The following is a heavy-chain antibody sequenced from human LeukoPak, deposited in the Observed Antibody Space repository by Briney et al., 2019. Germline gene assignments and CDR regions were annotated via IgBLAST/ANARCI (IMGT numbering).Heavy chain of an antibody. CDR3: ARGPYSYDSSGAFDI. V-gene: IGHV4-39*07. CDR1: GGSISSTSYY. D-gene: IGHD3-22*01. Sequence: SETLSLTCTVSGGSISSTSYYWGWIRQPPGKGLEWIGNIYYSGSTYYNPSLKSRVTISVDTSKNQFSLKLSSVTAADTAVYFCARGPYSYDSSGAFDIWGQGTMVTVSS. J-gene: IGHJ3*02. CDR2: IYYSGST.